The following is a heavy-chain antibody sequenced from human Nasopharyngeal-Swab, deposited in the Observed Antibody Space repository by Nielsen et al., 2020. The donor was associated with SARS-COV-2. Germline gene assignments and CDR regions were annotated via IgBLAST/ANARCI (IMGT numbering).Heavy chain of an antibody. V-gene: IGHV3-48*04. Sequence: GESLKISCVASGFTFSSYSVNWVRQAPGKGLEWVSHISSTSSTIYYADSVKGRFTISRDNAKNSLYLQMNSLRAEDTAVYYCASVRGYSGYDLGIFDYWGQGTLVTVSS. CDR2: ISSTSSTI. D-gene: IGHD5-12*01. J-gene: IGHJ4*02. CDR3: ASVRGYSGYDLGIFDY. CDR1: GFTFSSYS.